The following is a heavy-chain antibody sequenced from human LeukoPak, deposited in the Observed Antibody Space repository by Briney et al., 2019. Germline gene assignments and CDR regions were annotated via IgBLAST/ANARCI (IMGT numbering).Heavy chain of an antibody. CDR2: INPNSGGT. CDR3: ARGPPLYSSSWCVNRMDV. D-gene: IGHD6-13*01. V-gene: IGHV1-2*02. Sequence: ASVKVSCKASGYTFTSYDINWVRQAPGQGLEWMGWINPNSGGTNYAQKFQGRVTMTRDTSISTAYMELSRLRSDDTAVYYCARGPPLYSSSWCVNRMDVWGQGTTVTVSS. J-gene: IGHJ6*02. CDR1: GYTFTSYD.